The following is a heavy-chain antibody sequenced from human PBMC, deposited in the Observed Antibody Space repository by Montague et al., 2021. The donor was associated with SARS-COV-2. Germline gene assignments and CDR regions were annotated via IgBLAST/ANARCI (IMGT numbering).Heavy chain of an antibody. J-gene: IGHJ4*02. CDR1: EFTFTDYY. V-gene: IGHV3-11*01. Sequence: SLRLSCAASEFTFTDYYMSWIRQAPGKGLEWISHISSSATKIFYXXSLKGRFTISRDNAKSSLFLKLSSLRAEDTAVYFCARVWAYGFDLWGQGTLVTVSS. CDR2: ISSSATKI. D-gene: IGHD3-10*01. CDR3: ARVWAYGFDL.